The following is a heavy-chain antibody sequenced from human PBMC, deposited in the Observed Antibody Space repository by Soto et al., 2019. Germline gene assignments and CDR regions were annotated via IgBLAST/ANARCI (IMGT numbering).Heavy chain of an antibody. J-gene: IGHJ4*02. Sequence: QLQLQESGPGLVKPSETLSLTCTVSGGSISSISYYWGWIRQPPGKGLEWIGSIKYSGHTFYNPSIKSRVTMSVETFKNQFSLRLSAVTAAETAVYYCARVDIAVVPSTTFDYWGQGTLVTVSS. CDR2: IKYSGHT. V-gene: IGHV4-39*01. D-gene: IGHD2-2*01. CDR3: ARVDIAVVPSTTFDY. CDR1: GGSISSISYY.